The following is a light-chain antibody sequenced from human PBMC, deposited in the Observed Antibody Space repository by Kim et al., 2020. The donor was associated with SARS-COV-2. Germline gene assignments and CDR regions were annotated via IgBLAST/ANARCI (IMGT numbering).Light chain of an antibody. Sequence: SAGIGYRVTIAGRAGQSINSLLAWYQLILVYTPKFLIYKASTFQGAVPSIFSVSGSETEFTLTISSLQPDDFASYYCHQYPYYSSFCGGTKVDIK. CDR1: QSINSL. V-gene: IGKV1-5*03. J-gene: IGKJ4*01. CDR3: HQYPYYSS. CDR2: KAS.